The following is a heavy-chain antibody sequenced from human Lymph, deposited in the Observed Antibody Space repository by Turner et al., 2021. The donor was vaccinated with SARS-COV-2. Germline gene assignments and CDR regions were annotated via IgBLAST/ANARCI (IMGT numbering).Heavy chain of an antibody. V-gene: IGHV3-30-3*01. D-gene: IGHD3-9*01. CDR1: GFTVSSYA. CDR3: ARGALTGVSYWYFDL. CDR2: ISYDGSNK. J-gene: IGHJ2*01. Sequence: QVQLVEAGGGVVQPGRSLRLSCAASGFTVSSYAMHWVRQAPGKGLEWVAVISYDGSNKYYADSVKGRFTISRDNSKNTLYLQMNSLRAEDTAVYYCARGALTGVSYWYFDLWGRGTLVTVSS.